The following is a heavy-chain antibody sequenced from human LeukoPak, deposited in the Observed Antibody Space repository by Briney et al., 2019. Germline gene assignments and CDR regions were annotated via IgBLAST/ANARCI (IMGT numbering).Heavy chain of an antibody. J-gene: IGHJ4*02. V-gene: IGHV1-46*01. Sequence: ASVKVSCKASGYTFTSYCMHWVRQAPGQGLERMGIINPSGGSTRYAQKFQGRVTMTRDTSTSTVYMELSSLTSEDTAVYYCARGDYGDYRYYLDYWAQGALVTVSS. CDR3: ARGDYGDYRYYLDY. CDR1: GYTFTSYC. D-gene: IGHD4-17*01. CDR2: INPSGGST.